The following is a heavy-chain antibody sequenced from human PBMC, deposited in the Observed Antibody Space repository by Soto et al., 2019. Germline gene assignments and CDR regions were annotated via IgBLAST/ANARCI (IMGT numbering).Heavy chain of an antibody. V-gene: IGHV3-30-3*01. J-gene: IGHJ6*02. CDR2: ISYDGSNK. D-gene: IGHD2-2*01. CDR1: GFTFSSYA. Sequence: GGSLRLSCAASGFTFSSYAMHWVRQAPGKGLEWVAVISYDGSNKYYADSVKGRFTISRDNSKNTLYLQMNSLRAEDTAVYYCARGDCSSTSCYLSHYYYYGMDVWGQGTTVTVSS. CDR3: ARGDCSSTSCYLSHYYYYGMDV.